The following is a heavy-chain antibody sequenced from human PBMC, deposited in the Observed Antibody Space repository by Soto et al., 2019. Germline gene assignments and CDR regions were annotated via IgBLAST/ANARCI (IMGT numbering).Heavy chain of an antibody. Sequence: QVQLVESGGGVVQPGTSLRLSCVVSGFTLSNTGVHWVRQAPGKGLEWVAMIAHNGFSQFYVDSVKGRFTISRDNSKNTVYLQMHSLSPEDTSVYYCAKDWGSSGWFNWFDSWGQGTLVTVSS. J-gene: IGHJ5*01. CDR3: AKDWGSSGWFNWFDS. V-gene: IGHV3-30*18. CDR2: IAHNGFSQ. CDR1: GFTLSNTG. D-gene: IGHD6-19*01.